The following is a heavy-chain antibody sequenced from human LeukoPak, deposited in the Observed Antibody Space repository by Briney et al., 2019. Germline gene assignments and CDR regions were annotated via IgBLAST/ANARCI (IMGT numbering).Heavy chain of an antibody. CDR2: ISGGGDST. J-gene: IGHJ6*02. CDR3: ARGLVVEDSSSRYYYYGMDV. D-gene: IGHD6-6*01. Sequence: QSGGSLRLSCAASGFTFSYYAMSWVRQAPGKGLEWVSGISGGGDSTYYADSVKGRFTISRDNSKNTLYLQMNSLRAEDTAVYYCARGLVVEDSSSRYYYYGMDVWGQGTTVTVSS. V-gene: IGHV3-23*01. CDR1: GFTFSYYA.